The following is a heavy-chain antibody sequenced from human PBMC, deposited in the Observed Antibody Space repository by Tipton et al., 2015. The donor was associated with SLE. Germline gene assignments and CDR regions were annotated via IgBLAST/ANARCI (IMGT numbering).Heavy chain of an antibody. Sequence: TLSLTCTVSGGSISSYYWSWIRQPPGKGLEWIGYIYYSGSTNYNPSLKSRVTISVDTSKNQFSLKLSSVTAADTAVYCCARVSSSAPYYYYYGMDVWGQGTTVTVSS. CDR1: GGSISSYY. J-gene: IGHJ6*02. CDR2: IYYSGST. D-gene: IGHD6-6*01. V-gene: IGHV4-59*01. CDR3: ARVSSSAPYYYYYGMDV.